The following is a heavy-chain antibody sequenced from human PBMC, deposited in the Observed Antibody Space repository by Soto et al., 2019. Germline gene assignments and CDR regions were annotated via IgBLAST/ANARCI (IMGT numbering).Heavy chain of an antibody. CDR2: IYYSGST. CDR3: ERLSTPLIWFDP. CDR1: GGSISSYY. V-gene: IGHV4-59*01. J-gene: IGHJ5*02. Sequence: PSETLSLTCTVSGGSISSYYWSWIRQPPGKGLEWIGYIYYSGSTNYNPSLKSRVTISVDTSKNQFSLKLSSVTAADTAVYYCERLSTPLIWFDPWGQGTLVTVSS. D-gene: IGHD4-17*01.